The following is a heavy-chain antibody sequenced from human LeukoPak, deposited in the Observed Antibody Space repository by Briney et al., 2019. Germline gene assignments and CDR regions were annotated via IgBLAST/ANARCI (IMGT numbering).Heavy chain of an antibody. V-gene: IGHV3-23*01. CDR2: ISGSGDNT. CDR3: AKEVRTLPGFYGWFDP. Sequence: GGSLRLSCAASGFIFSSYAMTWVRQAPGKGLEWVSAISGSGDNTYYADSVKGRFTISRDNSKNTLYLQMNSLRADDTAEYYCAKEVRTLPGFYGWFDPWGQGTLVSVSS. D-gene: IGHD2/OR15-2a*01. J-gene: IGHJ5*02. CDR1: GFIFSSYA.